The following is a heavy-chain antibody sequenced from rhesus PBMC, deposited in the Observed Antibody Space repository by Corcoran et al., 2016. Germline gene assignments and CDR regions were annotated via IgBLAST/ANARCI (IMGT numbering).Heavy chain of an antibody. CDR1: GGSISDDYY. Sequence: QVQLQESGPGLVKPSETLSLTCAVSGGSISDDYYWSWIRQPPGKGLEWIGYIYGSGGGTNYNPSLKNRVTISVDTSKNQFSLKLSSVTAADTAVYYCAREGDDYGYYYFDYWGQGVLVTVSS. CDR3: AREGDDYGYYYFDY. V-gene: IGHV4-106*01. J-gene: IGHJ4*01. D-gene: IGHD3-9*01. CDR2: IYGSGGGT.